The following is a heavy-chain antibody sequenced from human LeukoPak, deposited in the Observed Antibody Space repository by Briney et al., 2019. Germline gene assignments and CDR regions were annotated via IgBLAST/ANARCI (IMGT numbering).Heavy chain of an antibody. CDR3: ARALTTLTYEGY. D-gene: IGHD1-1*01. Sequence: GGSLRLSCAASGFTFSSYAMNWVRQAPGKGLEWVSAISGNGDNTYYADSVKGRFTISRDNSKNTLYLQMNSLRAEDTALYYCARALTTLTYEGYWGQGTLVTVSS. CDR1: GFTFSSYA. CDR2: ISGNGDNT. V-gene: IGHV3-23*01. J-gene: IGHJ4*02.